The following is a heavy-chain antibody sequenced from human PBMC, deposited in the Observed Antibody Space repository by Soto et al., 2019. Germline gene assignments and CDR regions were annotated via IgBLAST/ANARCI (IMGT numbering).Heavy chain of an antibody. CDR3: AGVSIRNDAFDI. D-gene: IGHD1-1*01. Sequence: ASVKVSCKASGYTFTSYDINWVRQATGQGLEWMGWMNPNSGNTGYAQKFQGRVTMTRNTSISTAYMELSSLRSEDTAVYYCAGVSIRNDAFDIWGQGTMVTVSS. J-gene: IGHJ3*02. V-gene: IGHV1-8*01. CDR1: GYTFTSYD. CDR2: MNPNSGNT.